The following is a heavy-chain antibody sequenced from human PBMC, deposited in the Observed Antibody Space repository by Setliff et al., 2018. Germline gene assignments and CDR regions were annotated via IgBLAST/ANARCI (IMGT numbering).Heavy chain of an antibody. J-gene: IGHJ4*02. CDR2: ISTSGST. CDR1: GGSISSYC. CDR3: VRSMPDTANFDY. D-gene: IGHD5-18*01. V-gene: IGHV4-4*07. Sequence: SETLSLTCTVSGGSISSYCWSWIRQPAGKGLEWIGRISTSGSTNYNPSLKSRLTMSVDTSKNQFSLKVTSVTAADTAVYYCVRSMPDTANFDYWGQGTLVTVSS.